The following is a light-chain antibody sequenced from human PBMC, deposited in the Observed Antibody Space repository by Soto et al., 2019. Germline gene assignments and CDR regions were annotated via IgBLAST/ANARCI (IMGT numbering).Light chain of an antibody. CDR3: SSYTSSSTLVV. Sequence: QSALTQPASVSGSPGPWITTSGPGTSGDVGGYSFVSWYQQHPGKAPKLMIYDVSNRPSGVSNRFSGSKSGNPASLTISGLQAEDEADYYCSSYTSSSTLVVFGGGTKLTVL. J-gene: IGLJ2*01. CDR2: DVS. V-gene: IGLV2-14*01. CDR1: SGDVGGYSF.